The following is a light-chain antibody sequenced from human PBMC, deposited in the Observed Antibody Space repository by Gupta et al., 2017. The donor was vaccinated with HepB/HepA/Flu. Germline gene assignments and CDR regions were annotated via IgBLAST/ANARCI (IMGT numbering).Light chain of an antibody. CDR3: QQDNSYSLT. CDR1: QSISIY. J-gene: IGKJ4*01. CDR2: KTS. V-gene: IGKV1-5*03. Sequence: DIHITQSPSTLSASLGDRVTITCRASQSISIYLAWYQQKPGKAPKLLIHKTSTVESGVPSRFSGSGSGTEFTLTISSLQPDDFATYYCQQDNSYSLTFGGGTKVEFK.